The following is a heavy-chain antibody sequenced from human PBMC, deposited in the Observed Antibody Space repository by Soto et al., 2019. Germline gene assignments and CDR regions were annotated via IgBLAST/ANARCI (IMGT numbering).Heavy chain of an antibody. CDR3: ARGEERITMVRGVFGYYYYMDV. J-gene: IGHJ6*03. Sequence: SETLSLTCTVSGGSISSGGYYWSWIRQHPGKGLERIGYINHSGSTYYNPSLKSRVTISVDTSKNQFSLKLSFVTAADTAVYYCARGEERITMVRGVFGYYYYMDVWGKGTTVTVSS. V-gene: IGHV4-31*03. CDR1: GGSISSGGYY. D-gene: IGHD3-10*01. CDR2: INHSGST.